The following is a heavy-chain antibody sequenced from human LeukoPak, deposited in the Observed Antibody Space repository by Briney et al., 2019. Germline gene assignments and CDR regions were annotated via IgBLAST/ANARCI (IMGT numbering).Heavy chain of an antibody. Sequence: PGGSLRLSCAASGFTFSHYNMNWVRQAPGKGLEWVSSISSSSSYIYYADSVKGRFTISRDNAKNSLYLQMNSLRAEDTAAYYCARDFEHQGTQNFDYWGQGTLVTVSS. CDR3: ARDFEHQGTQNFDY. J-gene: IGHJ4*02. D-gene: IGHD3-9*01. CDR1: GFTFSHYN. V-gene: IGHV3-21*01. CDR2: ISSSSSYI.